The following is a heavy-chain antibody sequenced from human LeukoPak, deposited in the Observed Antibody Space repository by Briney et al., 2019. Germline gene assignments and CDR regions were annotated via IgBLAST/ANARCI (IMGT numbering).Heavy chain of an antibody. CDR3: ARLGELYNWFDP. Sequence: GGSLRLSGAAAGFTVSSNYMSWVRQAPGKGLEWVSVIYSGGSTYYADSVKGRFTISRDNSKNTLYLQMNSLRSDDTAVYYCARLGELYNWFDPWGQGTLVTVSS. CDR1: GFTVSSNY. D-gene: IGHD3-10*01. CDR2: IYSGGST. V-gene: IGHV3-53*05. J-gene: IGHJ5*02.